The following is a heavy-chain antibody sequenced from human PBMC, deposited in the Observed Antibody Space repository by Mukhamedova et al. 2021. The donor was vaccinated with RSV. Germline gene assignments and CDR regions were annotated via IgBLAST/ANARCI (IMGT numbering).Heavy chain of an antibody. CDR2: ST. CDR3: ARDPIRSHRLVVLAAYPNIGFDL. Sequence: STYYNPSLKSRVIISVDTSKNQFSLKLSSVTAADTVVYYCARDPIRSHRLVVLAAYPNIGFDLSGHGTLVTV. J-gene: IGHJ5*02. V-gene: IGHV4-30-2*04. D-gene: IGHD2-2*01.